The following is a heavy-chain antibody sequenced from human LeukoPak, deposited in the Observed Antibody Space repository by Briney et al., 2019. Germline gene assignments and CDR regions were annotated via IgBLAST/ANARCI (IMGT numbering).Heavy chain of an antibody. Sequence: GRSLRLSCAASGFTFSSDGMQWVGQARGKGMERVAVISYDGSNKYYADSVKGGFTISRDNSNTTLYLQMNSLRAEDTAVYYCAKAPIDGYDWRFDYWGQGTLVTVSS. CDR1: GFTFSSDG. CDR3: AKAPIDGYDWRFDY. CDR2: ISYDGSNK. V-gene: IGHV3-30*18. D-gene: IGHD5-24*01. J-gene: IGHJ4*02.